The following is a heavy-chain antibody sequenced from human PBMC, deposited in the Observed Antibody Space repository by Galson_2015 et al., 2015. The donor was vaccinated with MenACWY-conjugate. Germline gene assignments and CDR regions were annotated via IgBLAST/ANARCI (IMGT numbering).Heavy chain of an antibody. CDR1: GFIFNNYG. CDR3: VKRWGGSGDLDY. J-gene: IGHJ4*02. Sequence: ALRLSCAACGFIFNNYGMHWVRQGPGKGLEYVSAISGNGATTFYAVSFKGRFTVSRDNSKNTLYLQMNSLRPEDSAVYYCVKRWGGSGDLDYWGQGTLVTVSS. CDR2: ISGNGATT. V-gene: IGHV3-64D*09. D-gene: IGHD7-27*01.